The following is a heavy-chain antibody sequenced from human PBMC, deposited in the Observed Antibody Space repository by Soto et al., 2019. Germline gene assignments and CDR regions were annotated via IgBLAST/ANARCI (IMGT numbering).Heavy chain of an antibody. CDR2: ISHSGST. Sequence: QLLLQESGSGLVKPSQTLSLTCAVSGGSISSGGHSWSWIRQPPGKGLEWIGYISHSGSTYYNPSHKSRVTISVDRSKNQFSLKLSSVTAADTAVYYCARGGLLPDYWGQGTLVTVSS. V-gene: IGHV4-30-2*01. CDR1: GGSISSGGHS. J-gene: IGHJ4*02. D-gene: IGHD6-19*01. CDR3: ARGGLLPDY.